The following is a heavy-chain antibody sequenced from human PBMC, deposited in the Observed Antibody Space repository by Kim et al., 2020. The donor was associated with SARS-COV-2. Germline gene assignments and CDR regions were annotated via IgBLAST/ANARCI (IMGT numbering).Heavy chain of an antibody. J-gene: IGHJ4*02. Sequence: AQKFQGRVTMTRDTSTSTVYMELSSLRSENTAVYYCARVKQQLPRGVYDYWSQGTLVTVSS. D-gene: IGHD6-13*01. V-gene: IGHV1-46*01. CDR3: ARVKQQLPRGVYDY.